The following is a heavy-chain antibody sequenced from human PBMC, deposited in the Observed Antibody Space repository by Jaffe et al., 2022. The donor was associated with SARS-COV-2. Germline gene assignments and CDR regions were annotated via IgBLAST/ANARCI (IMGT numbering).Heavy chain of an antibody. CDR2: IYYSGST. D-gene: IGHD3-10*01. Sequence: QLQLQESGPGLVKPSETLSLTCTVSGGSISSSSYYWGWIRQPPGKGLEWIGSIYYSGSTYYNPSLKSRVTISVDTSKNQFSLKLSSVTAADTAVYYCARLRGGPINYGSGSYYTKTPPVFYWFDPWGQGTLVTVSS. J-gene: IGHJ5*02. CDR3: ARLRGGPINYGSGSYYTKTPPVFYWFDP. CDR1: GGSISSSSYY. V-gene: IGHV4-39*01.